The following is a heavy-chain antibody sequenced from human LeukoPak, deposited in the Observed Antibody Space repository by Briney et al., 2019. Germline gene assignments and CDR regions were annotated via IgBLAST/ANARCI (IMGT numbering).Heavy chain of an antibody. J-gene: IGHJ4*02. CDR3: AKSNHLSSQWLVRRSRTSNDDY. CDR1: GFTFSSYA. Sequence: PGGSLRLSCAASGFTFSSYAMSWVRQAPGKGLEWVSAISGSGGSTYYADSVKGRFTISRDNSKNTLYLQMNSLRAEDTAVYYCAKSNHLSSQWLVRRSRTSNDDYWGQGTLVTVSS. V-gene: IGHV3-23*01. CDR2: ISGSGGST. D-gene: IGHD6-19*01.